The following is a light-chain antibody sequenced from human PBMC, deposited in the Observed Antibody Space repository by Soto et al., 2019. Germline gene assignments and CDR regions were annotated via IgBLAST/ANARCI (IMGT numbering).Light chain of an antibody. J-gene: IGKJ4*01. CDR2: DAS. Sequence: EIVLTQSPATLSLSPGERATLSCRASQSVSSYLDWYQQKPGQAPRILIYDASNRATGIPARFSGSESGTDFTLTISSLEPEDFAVYYCQQRSNWPPTFGGGTKVEIK. CDR1: QSVSSY. V-gene: IGKV3-11*01. CDR3: QQRSNWPPT.